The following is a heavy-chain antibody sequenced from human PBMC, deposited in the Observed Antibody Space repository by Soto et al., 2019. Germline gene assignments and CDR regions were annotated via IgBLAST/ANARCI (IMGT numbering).Heavy chain of an antibody. V-gene: IGHV1-18*01. J-gene: IGHJ6*03. Sequence: ASVKVSCKASGYTFTSYGISWVRQAPGQGLEWMGWISAYNGNTNYAQKLQGRVTMTTDTSTSTAYMELRSLRSDDTAVYYCARVDCSSTSCYVPGFGYYYYMDVWGKGTTVTVS. CDR1: GYTFTSYG. D-gene: IGHD2-2*01. CDR2: ISAYNGNT. CDR3: ARVDCSSTSCYVPGFGYYYYMDV.